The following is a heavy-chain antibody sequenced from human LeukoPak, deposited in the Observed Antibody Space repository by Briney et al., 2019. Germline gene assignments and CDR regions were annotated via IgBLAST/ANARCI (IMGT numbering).Heavy chain of an antibody. J-gene: IGHJ4*02. CDR2: LSCSGIT. D-gene: IGHD1-26*01. CDR1: GVSISSFY. CDR3: AKTLGSGAYYEGTLDS. V-gene: IGHV4-59*01. Sequence: PSETLSLTRTVSGVSISSFYWSWIRQSPGKGLEWIGYLSCSGITHYNPSLKSRVTFSVDTSKKHFSLKLTSVTAADTAVYYCAKTLGSGAYYEGTLDSWGQGTPVTVSS.